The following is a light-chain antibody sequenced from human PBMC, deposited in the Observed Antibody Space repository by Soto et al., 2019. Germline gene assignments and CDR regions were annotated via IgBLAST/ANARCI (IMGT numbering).Light chain of an antibody. Sequence: DIQMTQSPSSLSTSVGDRVIITCRASQSISCYVNWYQQKLGKAPKLLMYAASSLHSGVPSRFSGSGSGTNFTLAIRSLQPEEFATYYCQQSYSTPWTFGKGTKVEIK. V-gene: IGKV1-39*01. CDR3: QQSYSTPWT. CDR1: QSISCY. CDR2: AAS. J-gene: IGKJ1*01.